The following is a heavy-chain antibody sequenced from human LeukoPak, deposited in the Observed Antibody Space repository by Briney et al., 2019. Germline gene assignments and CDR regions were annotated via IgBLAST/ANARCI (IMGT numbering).Heavy chain of an antibody. D-gene: IGHD3-9*01. Sequence: GRSLRLSCAASGFTFDDYAMHWVRQAPGKSLEWVSGISWNSGSIGYADSVKGRFTISRDNAKNSLYLQMNSLRAEDTALYYCAKDGRDILTGYYAYWGQGTLVTVSS. CDR2: ISWNSGSI. V-gene: IGHV3-9*01. CDR3: AKDGRDILTGYYAY. J-gene: IGHJ4*02. CDR1: GFTFDDYA.